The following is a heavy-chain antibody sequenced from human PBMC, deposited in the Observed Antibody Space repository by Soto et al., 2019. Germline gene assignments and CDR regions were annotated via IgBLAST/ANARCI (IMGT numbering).Heavy chain of an antibody. V-gene: IGHV3-9*01. D-gene: IGHD6-19*01. Sequence: VQLVESGGGLVQPGRSLRLSCAASGFTFDDYAMHWVRQAPGKGLEWVSGISWNSGSIGYADSVKGRFTISRDNAKNSLYLQMNSLRAEDTALYYCAKYGYSSGWYPGFDYWGQGTLVTVSS. CDR1: GFTFDDYA. CDR3: AKYGYSSGWYPGFDY. J-gene: IGHJ4*02. CDR2: ISWNSGSI.